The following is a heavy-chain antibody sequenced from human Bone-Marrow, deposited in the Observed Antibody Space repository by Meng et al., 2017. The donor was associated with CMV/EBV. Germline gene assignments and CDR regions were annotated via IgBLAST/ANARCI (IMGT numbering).Heavy chain of an antibody. D-gene: IGHD2-2*02. J-gene: IGHJ4*02. V-gene: IGHV3-48*03. CDR1: GFTFSSYE. Sequence: GESLKISCAASGFTFSSYEMNWVRQAPGKGLEWVSYISSSGSTIYYADSVKGRFTISRDNAKNSLYLQMNSLRAEDTAVYYCARVDCSSTSCYTLYYWGQGKLVNVAS. CDR3: ARVDCSSTSCYTLYY. CDR2: ISSSGSTI.